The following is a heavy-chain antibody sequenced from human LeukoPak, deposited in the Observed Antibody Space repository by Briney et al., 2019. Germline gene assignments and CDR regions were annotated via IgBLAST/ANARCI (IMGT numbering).Heavy chain of an antibody. CDR2: ITSGSGYI. CDR3: AKDAVTTLDY. J-gene: IGHJ4*02. D-gene: IGHD4-17*01. CDR1: GFTFSSYI. Sequence: GGSLRLSCAASGFTFSSYIMNWVRQAPGKGLEWVSSITSGSGYIYYADSMKGRFTISRDNAKNSLYLHMNSLRPEDTAVYYCAKDAVTTLDYWGQGTLVTVSS. V-gene: IGHV3-21*01.